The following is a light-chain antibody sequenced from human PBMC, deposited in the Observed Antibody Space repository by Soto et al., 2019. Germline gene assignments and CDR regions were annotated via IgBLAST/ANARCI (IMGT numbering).Light chain of an antibody. Sequence: EIVLTQAPAILSLSTGERATLACSASQSVSSYLAWYQQKPGQAPRLLIYDASNRATGIPARFSGSGSGTDFTLTISSLAPEDFAVYYCQQRSNWPPWTFGQGTKVEIK. J-gene: IGKJ1*01. CDR1: QSVSSY. CDR2: DAS. CDR3: QQRSNWPPWT. V-gene: IGKV3-11*01.